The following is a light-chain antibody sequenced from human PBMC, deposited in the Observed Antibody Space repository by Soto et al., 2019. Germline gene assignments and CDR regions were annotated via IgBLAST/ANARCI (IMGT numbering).Light chain of an antibody. Sequence: EIVMTQSPATLSVSPGERATLSCRASQSVSSNLAWYQQKPGQAPSLLIYGASTRATGIPARLSGSGSGTEFTLTISSLQSEDFAVYYCQQYNNWPLTFGGGTKVEIK. CDR2: GAS. J-gene: IGKJ4*01. CDR3: QQYNNWPLT. CDR1: QSVSSN. V-gene: IGKV3-15*01.